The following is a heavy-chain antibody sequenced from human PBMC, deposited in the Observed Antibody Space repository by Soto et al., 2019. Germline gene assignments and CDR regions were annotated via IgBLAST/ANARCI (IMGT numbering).Heavy chain of an antibody. CDR2: IYSGGNT. CDR1: GFTVSSNY. D-gene: IGHD6-19*01. J-gene: IGHJ5*02. V-gene: IGHV3-53*04. Sequence: EVQLVESGGGLVQPGGSLRLSCAASGFTVSSNYMSWVRQAPGKGLEWVSVIYSGGNTYYEDSVKGRFTISRHNSKNTLYIQTNSLRAKDTAVYYCARLGYSSVWPGSFDPWGQGTLVTVSS. CDR3: ARLGYSSVWPGSFDP.